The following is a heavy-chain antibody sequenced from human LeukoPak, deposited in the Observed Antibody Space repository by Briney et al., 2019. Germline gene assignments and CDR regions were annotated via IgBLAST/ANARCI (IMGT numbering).Heavy chain of an antibody. Sequence: SETLSLTCTVSGGSISCSSYYWGWSRQPPGKGLEWIGSIYYSGSTYYNPSLKSRVTISVDTSKNQFSLKLSSVTAADTAVYYCASPGDGAAFDIWGHGPMVTVSS. J-gene: IGHJ3*02. CDR3: ASPGDGAAFDI. V-gene: IGHV4-39*01. D-gene: IGHD4-17*01. CDR2: IYYSGST. CDR1: GGSISCSSYY.